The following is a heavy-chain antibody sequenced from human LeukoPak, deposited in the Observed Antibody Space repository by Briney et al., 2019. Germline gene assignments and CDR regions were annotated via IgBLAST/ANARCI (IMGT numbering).Heavy chain of an antibody. Sequence: GGSLRLSCAASGFTFSVYGMNWVRQAPGKGLEWISYISSSTSTINYADSVKGRFTISRDNANNSLFLQMHSLGVEDTAVYYCARDPQVGAPTIDYWGQGTLVTVSS. CDR1: GFTFSVYG. V-gene: IGHV3-48*01. CDR3: ARDPQVGAPTIDY. CDR2: ISSSTSTI. J-gene: IGHJ4*02. D-gene: IGHD1-26*01.